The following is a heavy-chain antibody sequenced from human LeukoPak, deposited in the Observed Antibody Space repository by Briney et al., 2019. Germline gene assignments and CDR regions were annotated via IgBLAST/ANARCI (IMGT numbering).Heavy chain of an antibody. Sequence: SVKVSCKASGGTFSSYAISWVRQAPGQGLEWMGGIIPIFGTANYAQKFQGRVTITTDESTSTAYMELSSLRSEDTAVYYCARDLHPGAVVVPAALDPWGQGTLVTVSS. CDR3: ARDLHPGAVVVPAALDP. J-gene: IGHJ5*02. CDR1: GGTFSSYA. V-gene: IGHV1-69*05. CDR2: IIPIFGTA. D-gene: IGHD2-2*01.